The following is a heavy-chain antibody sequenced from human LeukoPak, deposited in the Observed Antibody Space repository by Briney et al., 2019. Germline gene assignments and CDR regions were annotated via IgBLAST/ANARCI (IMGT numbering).Heavy chain of an antibody. CDR3: ARGYAQDAFDI. CDR1: GGSISSYY. J-gene: IGHJ3*02. D-gene: IGHD3-16*01. CDR2: IYYSGST. V-gene: IGHV4-59*01. Sequence: SETLSLTCTVSGGSISSYYWSWIRQPPGKGLEWIGYIYYSGSTNYNPSLKSRVTISVDTSKNQFSLKLNSVTAADTAVYYCARGYAQDAFDIWGQGTMVTVSS.